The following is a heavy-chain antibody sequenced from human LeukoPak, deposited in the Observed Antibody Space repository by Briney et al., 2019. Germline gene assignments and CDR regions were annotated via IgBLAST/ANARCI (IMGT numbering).Heavy chain of an antibody. CDR2: ISGSGGST. D-gene: IGHD2-21*01. V-gene: IGHV3-23*01. J-gene: IGHJ4*02. Sequence: AGGSLRLSCAASGFTFSSYVMSWVRQAPGKGLEWVSAISGSGGSTYYADSVKGRFTISRDNSKNTLYLQMNSLRAEDTAVYYCAKAPHGKDIVVASSLDYWGQGTLVTVSS. CDR1: GFTFSSYV. CDR3: AKAPHGKDIVVASSLDY.